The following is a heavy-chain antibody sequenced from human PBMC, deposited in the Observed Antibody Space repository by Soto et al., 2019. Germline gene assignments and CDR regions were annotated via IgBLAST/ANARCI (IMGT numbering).Heavy chain of an antibody. D-gene: IGHD6-13*01. Sequence: PSETLSLTCTFSGGSIRSGGYYLSWIRQHPGKGLEWIGYIYYSGITNYNPSLKSRVTISLDTSKNQFSLKLSSLTAAHTAVYYCARRYSSSFDFWGQGTLVTVSS. CDR2: IYYSGIT. CDR3: ARRYSSSFDF. V-gene: IGHV4-61*08. CDR1: GGSIRSGGYY. J-gene: IGHJ4*02.